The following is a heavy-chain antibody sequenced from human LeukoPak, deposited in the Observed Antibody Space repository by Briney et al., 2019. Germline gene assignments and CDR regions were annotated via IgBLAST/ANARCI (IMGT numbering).Heavy chain of an antibody. J-gene: IGHJ4*02. CDR1: GFTFDDYG. CDR2: INWNGGST. V-gene: IGHV3-20*04. Sequence: GGSLRLSCAASGFTFDDYGMSWVRQAPGKGLEWVSGINWNGGSTGYADSVKGRFTISRDNAKNSLYLQMNSLRAEDTAVYYCAKGGWLQYPGLFDYWGQGTLVTVSS. D-gene: IGHD5-24*01. CDR3: AKGGWLQYPGLFDY.